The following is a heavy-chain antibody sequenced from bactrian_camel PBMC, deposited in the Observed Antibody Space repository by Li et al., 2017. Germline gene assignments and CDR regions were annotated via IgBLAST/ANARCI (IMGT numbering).Heavy chain of an antibody. Sequence: QLVESGGGSVQPGASLTLSCAASGFTFSRYWMYWARQVPGKGLERVASINSDGGTTYYQDSVKGRFTIARDNAKSMVYLQMERLKPEDTAMYYCGLDPRYYGCNYYDFDYRGKGTQVTVS. V-gene: IGHV3S25*01. CDR2: INSDGGTT. J-gene: IGHJ7*01. D-gene: IGHD3*01. CDR1: GFTFSRYW.